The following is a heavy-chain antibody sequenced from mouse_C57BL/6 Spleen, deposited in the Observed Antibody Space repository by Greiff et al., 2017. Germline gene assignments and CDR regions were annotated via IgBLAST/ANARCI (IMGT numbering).Heavy chain of an antibody. J-gene: IGHJ4*01. Sequence: VKLQESGAELVRPGTSVKVSCKASGYAFTNYLIEWVKQRPGQGLEWIGVINPGSGGTNYNEKFKGKATLTADKSSSTAYMQLSSLTSEDSAVYFCARLHSNSAMDYWGQGTSVTVSS. CDR3: ARLHSNSAMDY. CDR2: INPGSGGT. CDR1: GYAFTNYL. D-gene: IGHD2-5*01. V-gene: IGHV1-54*01.